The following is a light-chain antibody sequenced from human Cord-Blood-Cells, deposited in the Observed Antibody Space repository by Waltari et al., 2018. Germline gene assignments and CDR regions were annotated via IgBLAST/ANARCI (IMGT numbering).Light chain of an antibody. CDR1: SSGVGGSNY. J-gene: IGLJ1*01. CDR2: EVS. CDR3: SSYTSSSTLYV. V-gene: IGLV2-14*01. Sequence: QSALTQPASLSGSPGPSITISCTGTSSGVGGSNYVSWYQQHPGKAPKLMIYEVSNRPSGVSNRFSGSKSGNTASLTISGLQAEDEADYYCSSYTSSSTLYVFGTGTKVTVL.